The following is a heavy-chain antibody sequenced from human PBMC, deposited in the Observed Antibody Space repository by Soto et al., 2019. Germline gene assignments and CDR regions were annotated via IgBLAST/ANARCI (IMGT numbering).Heavy chain of an antibody. V-gene: IGHV3-11*01. CDR3: ARDQGYYDSSGYFHS. CDR2: ITSSGDAI. D-gene: IGHD3-22*01. J-gene: IGHJ4*02. CDR1: GFTFSDYY. Sequence: GGSLRLSCAASGFTFSDYYMSWIRQAPGKGLEWVSYITSSGDAIYYADSVKGRFTISRDNAKNSLYLQMNSLRADDTAVYYCARDQGYYDSSGYFHSWGQGILVTVS.